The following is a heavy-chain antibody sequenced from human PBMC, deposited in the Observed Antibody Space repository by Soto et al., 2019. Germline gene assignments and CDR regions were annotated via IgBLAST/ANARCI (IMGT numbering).Heavy chain of an antibody. J-gene: IGHJ4*02. Sequence: QVQLQESGPGLVKPSQTLSLTCTVSGGSISTSAYYWSWIRLHPGKGLEWIGYIYYSGSTSYNPSLKSRVTISVDTSKNQFSLRLSSVTAADTAVFYCARGVDGRPGLYFDYWGQGTLVTVSS. D-gene: IGHD1-1*01. CDR2: IYYSGST. CDR3: ARGVDGRPGLYFDY. CDR1: GGSISTSAYY. V-gene: IGHV4-31*03.